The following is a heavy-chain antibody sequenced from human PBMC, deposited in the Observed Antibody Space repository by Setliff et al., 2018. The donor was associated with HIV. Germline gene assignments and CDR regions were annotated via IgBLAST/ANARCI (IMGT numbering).Heavy chain of an antibody. CDR3: ARDSEPGIAVAGADAFDI. Sequence: ASVKVSCKASGYTFTSYSLNWVRQAPGQGLEWMGWISVYNGNINYAQKLQGRVTMTTDTSTSTAYMELRSLRSDDTTVYYCARDSEPGIAVAGADAFDIWGQGTMVTVSS. V-gene: IGHV1-18*01. CDR1: GYTFTSYS. D-gene: IGHD6-19*01. J-gene: IGHJ3*02. CDR2: ISVYNGNI.